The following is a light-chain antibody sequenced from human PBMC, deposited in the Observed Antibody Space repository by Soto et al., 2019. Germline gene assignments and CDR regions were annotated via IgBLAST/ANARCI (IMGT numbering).Light chain of an antibody. CDR3: QQYGSAPPYT. V-gene: IGKV3-20*01. Sequence: EVVLTQSPGTLSLSPGERATLSCRASQSVSNNYFAWYQQKPGQAHRLLIFGSSDRATGTPDRFSASASGTDFTLTISRLEPEDFAVYYCQQYGSAPPYTFGQGTKLEIK. J-gene: IGKJ2*01. CDR2: GSS. CDR1: QSVSNNY.